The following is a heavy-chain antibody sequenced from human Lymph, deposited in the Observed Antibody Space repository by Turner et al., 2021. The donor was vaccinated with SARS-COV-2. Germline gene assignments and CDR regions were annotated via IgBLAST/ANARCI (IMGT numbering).Heavy chain of an antibody. CDR2: ISGSGGTT. CDR1: GFTFSSYA. J-gene: IGHJ4*02. CDR3: AKDRFTLSSGWEDY. V-gene: IGHV3-23*01. Sequence: EVPLLESGGGWVQPGGSLRLSCAASGFTFSSYAMSWVRQAPGKGLEWVSGISGSGGTTHYADSVKGRFTISRDNSKNTLYLQMNSLRAEDTAVYYCAKDRFTLSSGWEDYWGQGTLVTVSS. D-gene: IGHD6-19*01.